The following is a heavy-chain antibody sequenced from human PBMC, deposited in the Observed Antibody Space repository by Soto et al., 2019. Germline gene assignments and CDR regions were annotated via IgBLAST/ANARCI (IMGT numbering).Heavy chain of an antibody. D-gene: IGHD3-9*01. CDR3: ARAGTHYDILTGYNY. V-gene: IGHV1-69*02. CDR1: GGTFSSYT. J-gene: IGHJ4*02. Sequence: QVQLVQSGAEVKKPGSSVKVSCKASGGTFSSYTISWVRQAPGQGLEWMGRIIPILGIANYAQKFQGRVTITADKSTSTAYMELSSLRSEDTAVYYCARAGTHYDILTGYNYWGQGTLVTVSS. CDR2: IIPILGIA.